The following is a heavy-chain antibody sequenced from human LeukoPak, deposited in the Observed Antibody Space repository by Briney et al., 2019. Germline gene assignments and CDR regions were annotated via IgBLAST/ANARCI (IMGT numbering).Heavy chain of an antibody. CDR2: INPNSGST. CDR1: GYTFTNYY. Sequence: ASVKVSCKTSGYTFTNYYIHWVRQAPGQGLEWMGWINPNSGSTNYAQKFQGRVTMTRDTSINTAYMELSRLRSDDTAVYYCAKTPPVSPYYFDYWGQGTLVTVSS. D-gene: IGHD3-16*01. V-gene: IGHV1-2*02. CDR3: AKTPPVSPYYFDY. J-gene: IGHJ4*02.